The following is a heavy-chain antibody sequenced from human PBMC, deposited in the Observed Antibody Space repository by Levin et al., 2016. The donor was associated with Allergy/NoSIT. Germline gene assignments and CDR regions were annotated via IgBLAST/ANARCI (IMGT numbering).Heavy chain of an antibody. V-gene: IGHV3-48*02. CDR2: ISYSGSTI. CDR3: ARVVDPYSYGSGRYRYLDY. D-gene: IGHD3-10*01. Sequence: WIRQPPGKGLEWVSYISYSGSTIYHADSVKGRFTISRDNAKNSLYLQMNSLRDEDTAVYYCARVVDPYSYGSGRYRYLDYWGPGTLVTVSS. J-gene: IGHJ4*02.